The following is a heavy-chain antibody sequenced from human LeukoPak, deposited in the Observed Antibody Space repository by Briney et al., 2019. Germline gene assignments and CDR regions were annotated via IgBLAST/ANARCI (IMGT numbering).Heavy chain of an antibody. V-gene: IGHV4-34*01. CDR1: GGSFSGYY. CDR2: INHSGST. Sequence: PSETLSLTCAVYGGSFSGYYWSWIRQPPGKGLEWIGEINHSGSTNYNPSLKSRVTISVDTSKNQFSLKLSSVTTADTAVYYCARGRSSSWYIHEVGTGPRTQYYFDYWGQGTLVTVSS. D-gene: IGHD6-13*01. CDR3: ARGRSSSWYIHEVGTGPRTQYYFDY. J-gene: IGHJ4*02.